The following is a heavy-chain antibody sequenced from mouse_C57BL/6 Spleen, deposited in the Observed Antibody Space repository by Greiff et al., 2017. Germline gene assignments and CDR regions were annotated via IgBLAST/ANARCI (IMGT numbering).Heavy chain of an antibody. CDR1: GFTFSDYG. CDR2: ISSGSSTI. V-gene: IGHV5-17*01. CDR3: ARDYGKGDAMDY. D-gene: IGHD2-1*01. Sequence: EVQRVESGGGLVKPGGSLKLSCAASGFTFSDYGMHWVRQAPEKGLEWVAYISSGSSTIYYADNAKNTLSLQMTSLRSEDTAMYYCARDYGKGDAMDYWGQGTSVTVSS. J-gene: IGHJ4*01.